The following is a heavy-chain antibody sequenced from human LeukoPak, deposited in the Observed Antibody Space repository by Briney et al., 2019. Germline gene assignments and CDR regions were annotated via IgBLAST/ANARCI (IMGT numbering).Heavy chain of an antibody. J-gene: IGHJ4*02. CDR2: NSSSSSTI. Sequence: GGALRLSCAVSGFTFSSCSMNWVRQALGKGLEWVSYNSSSSSTIYYADSVKGRFTISRDNAKNSLYLHMNSLRDEDSAVYYCARDPHIAAAGTIFDCWGQGTLVTVSS. CDR1: GFTFSSCS. D-gene: IGHD6-13*01. V-gene: IGHV3-48*02. CDR3: ARDPHIAAAGTIFDC.